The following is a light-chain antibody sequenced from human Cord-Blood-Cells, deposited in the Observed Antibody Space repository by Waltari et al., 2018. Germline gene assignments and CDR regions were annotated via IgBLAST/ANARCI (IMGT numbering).Light chain of an antibody. CDR1: SSNIGSNY. J-gene: IGLJ3*02. Sequence: QSVLTQPPSASGTPGQRAPISCSGSSSNIGSNYVYWYQQLPGTAPKLLIYRNNQRPSGVPDRFSGSKSGTSASLAISGLRSEDEADYYCAAWDDSLSGRVFGGGTKLTVL. CDR3: AAWDDSLSGRV. V-gene: IGLV1-47*01. CDR2: RNN.